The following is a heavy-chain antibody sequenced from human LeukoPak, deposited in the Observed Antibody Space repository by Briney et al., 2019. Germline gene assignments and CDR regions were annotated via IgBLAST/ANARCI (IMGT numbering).Heavy chain of an antibody. J-gene: IGHJ3*02. Sequence: SVKVSCKASGYTFTYRYLHWVRQAPGQALEWLGWITPFNGNTNYAQQFQDRVTITRDRSRNTVYMELNSLRFEDTAMYYCARSPFSGDDDAFDIWGQGTMVTVSS. CDR3: ARSPFSGDDDAFDI. CDR2: ITPFNGNT. V-gene: IGHV1-45*02. D-gene: IGHD5-12*01. CDR1: GYTFTYRY.